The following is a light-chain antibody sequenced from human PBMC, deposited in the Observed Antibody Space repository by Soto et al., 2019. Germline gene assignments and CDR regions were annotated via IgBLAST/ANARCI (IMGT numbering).Light chain of an antibody. CDR2: WAS. CDR1: QSVLYSSNNKNY. V-gene: IGKV4-1*01. Sequence: DIVMTQSPDSLAVFLGERATINCKSSQSVLYSSNNKNYLAWYQQKAGQPPKLLIYWASTRESGVPDRFSGSGSGTDFTLTISRLQAEDVAVYYCQQYYATPPYTFRQGTKLEIK. J-gene: IGKJ2*01. CDR3: QQYYATPPYT.